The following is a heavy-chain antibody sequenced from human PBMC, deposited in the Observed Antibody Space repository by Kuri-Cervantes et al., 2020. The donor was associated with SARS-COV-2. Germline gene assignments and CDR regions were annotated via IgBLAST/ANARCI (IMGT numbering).Heavy chain of an antibody. D-gene: IGHD6-6*01. CDR2: ISSSSSYI. J-gene: IGHJ6*03. V-gene: IGHV3-21*01. CDR3: ARRIRIAARPHYMDV. Sequence: GGSLRLSCAVYGGSFSGYYWSWIRQPPGKGLEWVSSISSSSSYIYYADSVKGRFTISRDNAKNSLYLQMNSLRAEDTAVYYCARRIRIAARPHYMDVWGKGTTVTVSS. CDR1: GGSFSGYY.